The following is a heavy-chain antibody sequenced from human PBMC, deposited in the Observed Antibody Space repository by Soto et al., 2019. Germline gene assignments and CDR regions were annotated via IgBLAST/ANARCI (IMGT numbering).Heavy chain of an antibody. D-gene: IGHD2-15*01. V-gene: IGHV3-23*01. CDR2: ISGSGGST. CDR3: ARPGYCSGGSCYERD. Sequence: GGSLRLSCAASGFTFSSYAMSWVRQAPGKGLEWVSAISGSGGSTYYADSVKGRFTISRDNVKNSLYLQMNSLRAEDTAVYYCARPGYCSGGSCYERDWGQGTLVTVSS. J-gene: IGHJ4*02. CDR1: GFTFSSYA.